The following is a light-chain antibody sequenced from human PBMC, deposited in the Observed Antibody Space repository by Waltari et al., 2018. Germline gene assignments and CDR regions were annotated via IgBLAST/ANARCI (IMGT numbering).Light chain of an antibody. CDR3: CSYAGGSRVI. CDR1: KTDIGTYNF. CDR2: AAT. V-gene: IGLV2-23*01. J-gene: IGLJ2*01. Sequence: QSALTQPASLSGSPGQSITISCAGTKTDIGTYNFVSWFQQFPGQAPNLLGSAATKRPSGVSYRFSGSKSGNTASLTIAGLQAEDEADYYCCSYAGGSRVIFGGGTKLTVL.